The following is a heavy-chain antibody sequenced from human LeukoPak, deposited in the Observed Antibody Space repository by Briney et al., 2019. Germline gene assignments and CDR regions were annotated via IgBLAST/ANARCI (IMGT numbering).Heavy chain of an antibody. J-gene: IGHJ5*02. CDR3: IGAPGMTRRPNKPDH. V-gene: IGHV3-48*01. D-gene: IGHD1-26*01. CDR1: GFTFSNHP. CDR2: ISDGVTM. Sequence: GGSLRLSCAASGFTFSNHPMNWVRQAPGKGLEWPAYISDGVTMFYAASVKGRFTISRDTARNSLFLQMDSLTVEDTAIYYCIGAPGMTRRPNKPDHWGQGTLVTVSS.